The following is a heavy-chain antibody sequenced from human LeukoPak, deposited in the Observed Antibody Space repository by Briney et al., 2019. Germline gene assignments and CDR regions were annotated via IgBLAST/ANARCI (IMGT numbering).Heavy chain of an antibody. J-gene: IGHJ4*02. CDR2: ISSSGSTI. CDR1: GFTFSSYE. CDR3: ARDLTPEYSSNWPEGDY. D-gene: IGHD6-13*01. V-gene: IGHV3-48*03. Sequence: GGSLRLSCAASGFTFSSYEMNWVRQAPGKGLEWVSYISSSGSTIYYADSVKGRFTISRDNAKNSLYLQMNSLRAEDTAVYYCARDLTPEYSSNWPEGDYWGQGTLVTVSS.